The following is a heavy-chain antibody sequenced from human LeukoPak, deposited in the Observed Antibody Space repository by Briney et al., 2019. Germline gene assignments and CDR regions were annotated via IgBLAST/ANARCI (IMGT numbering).Heavy chain of an antibody. CDR3: AREYSSSWYISHYYYYYGMDV. CDR2: IYTSGST. D-gene: IGHD6-13*01. V-gene: IGHV4-4*07. J-gene: IGHJ6*02. Sequence: PSETLALACTVSGGDIRCYYWSWIPQPAGKGLEWIGRIYTSGSTNYNPSLKSRVTMSVDTSKNQFSLKLSSVTAADTAVYYCAREYSSSWYISHYYYYYGMDVWGQGTTVIVSS. CDR1: GGDIRCYY.